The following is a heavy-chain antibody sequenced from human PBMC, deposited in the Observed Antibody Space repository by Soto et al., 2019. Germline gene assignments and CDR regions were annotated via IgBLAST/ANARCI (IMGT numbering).Heavy chain of an antibody. CDR1: GFIFSSHW. CDR2: LNSDGSDT. D-gene: IGHD3-3*01. CDR3: ARAHWSDRPAAAYDY. J-gene: IGHJ4*02. V-gene: IGHV3-74*01. Sequence: EVQLVESGGGLVQPGGSLRLSCAASGFIFSSHWMHWVRQAPGKGLVWVSRLNSDGSDTKYADSVKGRFTISRDNAKNTLYLQMNSLRAEDTAVYYCARAHWSDRPAAAYDYWGQGTLVTVSS.